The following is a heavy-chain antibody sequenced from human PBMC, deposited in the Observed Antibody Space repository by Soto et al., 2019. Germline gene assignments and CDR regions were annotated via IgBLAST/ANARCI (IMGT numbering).Heavy chain of an antibody. Sequence: TLSLTCAISGDSVSSNSAAWNWIRQSPSRGLEWLGRTYYRSRWHNDYPVSVKSRITINPDTSKNHFSLQLNSVTPEDTAVYYCARGGSGAYDIWGQGTMVTVSS. V-gene: IGHV6-1*01. CDR1: GDSVSSNSAA. D-gene: IGHD3-16*01. CDR3: ARGGSGAYDI. J-gene: IGHJ3*02. CDR2: TYYRSRWHN.